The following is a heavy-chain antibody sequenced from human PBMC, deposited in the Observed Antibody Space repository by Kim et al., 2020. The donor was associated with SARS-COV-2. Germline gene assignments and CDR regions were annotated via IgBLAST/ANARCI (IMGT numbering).Heavy chain of an antibody. D-gene: IGHD3-22*01. J-gene: IGHJ4*02. CDR3: AGGGSSGSFDY. Sequence: YYEDSVRGRLTIASDNAKNSLYLQMNSLRAEDAAVDYCAGGGSSGSFDYWGQGTLVTVSS. V-gene: IGHV3-21*01.